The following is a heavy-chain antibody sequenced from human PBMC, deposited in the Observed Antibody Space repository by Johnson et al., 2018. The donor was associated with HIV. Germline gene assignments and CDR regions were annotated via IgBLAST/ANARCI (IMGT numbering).Heavy chain of an antibody. Sequence: QEQLVESGGGVVQPGKSLRLSCVASGFTFSSYGMHWVRQTPGQGLPWVAFIRYDGNSKYYIDSVQGRFTVSRDNSKNSLYLQMNSLRAEDTAVYYCARIPILRYFDWLYDAFDIWGQGTMVTVSS. J-gene: IGHJ3*02. CDR2: IRYDGNSK. V-gene: IGHV3-33*01. CDR1: GFTFSSYG. CDR3: ARIPILRYFDWLYDAFDI. D-gene: IGHD3-9*01.